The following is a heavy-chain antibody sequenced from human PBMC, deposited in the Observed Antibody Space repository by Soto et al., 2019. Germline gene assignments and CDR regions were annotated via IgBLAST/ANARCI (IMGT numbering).Heavy chain of an antibody. CDR3: ARDVGSVLRYFDGLEGSDWAGMDV. V-gene: IGHV1-18*01. D-gene: IGHD3-9*01. J-gene: IGHJ6*02. CDR2: ISAYNGNT. CDR1: GYTFTSYG. Sequence: QVQLVQSGAEVKKPGASVKVSCKASGYTFTSYGISWVRQAPGQGLEWIGWISAYNGNTNYPQKLQGRVTMTTDTSTSTAYMELRSLRSDDTAVNYCARDVGSVLRYFDGLEGSDWAGMDVWGQGTTVTVSS.